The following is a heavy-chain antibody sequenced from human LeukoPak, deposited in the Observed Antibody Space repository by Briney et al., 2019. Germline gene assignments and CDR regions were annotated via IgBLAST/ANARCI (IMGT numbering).Heavy chain of an antibody. V-gene: IGHV4-39*07. J-gene: IGHJ2*01. CDR1: GGSLSTSNYY. Sequence: SETLSLTCTVSGGSLSTSNYYWGWLRQPPGRGLEGLGNIFYSGSTYYSPSLKSRVTISVDTSKNQFSLKLSSVTAADTAVYYCARDLGIAVAGQHWYFDLWGRGTLVTVSS. CDR3: ARDLGIAVAGQHWYFDL. CDR2: IFYSGST. D-gene: IGHD6-19*01.